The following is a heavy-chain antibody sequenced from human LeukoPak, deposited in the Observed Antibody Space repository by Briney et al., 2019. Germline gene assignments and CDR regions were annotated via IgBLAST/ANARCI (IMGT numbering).Heavy chain of an antibody. Sequence: GGSLRLSCAASGFNFSTSWMHWVRHAPGKGLVWVSRIKTDGSSTIYADSVKGRVTISRDNAKNTLYLQMNSLRAEDTAVYYCARGGSPFYWGQGTLVTVSS. CDR3: ARGGSPFY. CDR2: IKTDGSST. D-gene: IGHD3-10*01. CDR1: GFNFSTSW. V-gene: IGHV3-74*01. J-gene: IGHJ4*02.